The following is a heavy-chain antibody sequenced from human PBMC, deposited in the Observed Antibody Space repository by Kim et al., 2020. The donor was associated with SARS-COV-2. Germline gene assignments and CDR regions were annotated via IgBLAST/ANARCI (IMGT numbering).Heavy chain of an antibody. D-gene: IGHD1-26*01. V-gene: IGHV3-30*18. CDR2: ITHDGSNK. J-gene: IGHJ1*01. CDR3: AKTYSGSLTAADYF. Sequence: GGSLRLSCAASGFTFSSYGMNWVRQAPGKGLEWVADITHDGSNKYYVDSVKGRFTISRDNSKNSLYLQMNSLRAEDTAVYYCAKTYSGSLTAADYF. CDR1: GFTFSSYG.